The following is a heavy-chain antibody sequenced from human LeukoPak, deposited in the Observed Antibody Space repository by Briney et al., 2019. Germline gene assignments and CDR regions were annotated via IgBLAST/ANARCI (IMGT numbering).Heavy chain of an antibody. Sequence: QPGGSLGLSCAASGFTFSSYGMHWVRQAPGKGLEWVAVIWYDGSNKYYADSVKGRFTISRDNSKSTLYLQMNSLRAEDTAVYYCVRSYRQYYFDYWGQGTLVTVSS. CDR1: GFTFSSYG. J-gene: IGHJ4*02. CDR3: VRSYRQYYFDY. D-gene: IGHD3-16*02. V-gene: IGHV3-33*01. CDR2: IWYDGSNK.